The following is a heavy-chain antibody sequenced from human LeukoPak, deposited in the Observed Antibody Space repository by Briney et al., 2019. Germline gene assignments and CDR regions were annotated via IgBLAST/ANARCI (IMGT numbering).Heavy chain of an antibody. D-gene: IGHD4/OR15-4a*01. CDR1: GGSISSYY. CDR3: VDYDAQKGWFDP. CDR2: IYINGNT. Sequence: SQTLSLICTVSGGSISSYYWSWIRQPAGKGLEWIGRIYINGNTNYNPSLKSRVTMSTDTSKNQLSLKLSSVTAADTAVYYCVDYDAQKGWFDPWGQGTLVTVSS. V-gene: IGHV4-4*07. J-gene: IGHJ5*02.